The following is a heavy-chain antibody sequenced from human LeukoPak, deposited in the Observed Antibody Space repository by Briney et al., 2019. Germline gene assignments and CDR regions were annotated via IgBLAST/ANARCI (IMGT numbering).Heavy chain of an antibody. J-gene: IGHJ6*01. CDR2: IDHSGRT. Sequence: SETLSLTCAVSGGSSSSSNWWNWVRQTPGKGLEWIGEIDHSGRTNYNQSLKSRVTISVDKSKNQISLKLSSVTAADTAVYYCASKEYYYYGMDVWGQGTTVTVSS. CDR3: ASKEYYYYGMDV. CDR1: GGSSSSSNW. V-gene: IGHV4-4*02.